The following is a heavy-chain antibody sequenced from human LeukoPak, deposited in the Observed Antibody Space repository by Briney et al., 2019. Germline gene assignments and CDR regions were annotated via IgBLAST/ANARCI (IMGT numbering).Heavy chain of an antibody. V-gene: IGHV4-4*02. Sequence: PSETLSLTCTVSGGSISSSYWWSWVRQPPGGGPEWIGEISHTGRTNYGPSLKSRVTMSVDKSKDQFSLELTSVTAADTAIYYCAKGDDYLFDYWGQGTLVTVSS. CDR3: AKGDDYLFDY. CDR2: ISHTGRT. J-gene: IGHJ4*02. CDR1: GGSISSSYW. D-gene: IGHD2/OR15-2a*01.